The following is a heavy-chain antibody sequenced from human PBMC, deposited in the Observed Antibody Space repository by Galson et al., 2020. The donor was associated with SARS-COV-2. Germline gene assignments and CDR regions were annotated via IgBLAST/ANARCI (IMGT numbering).Heavy chain of an antibody. CDR3: ATDGDGFDY. J-gene: IGHJ4*02. D-gene: IGHD2-21*01. CDR1: GLTLRDYW. V-gene: IGHV3-7*01. CDR2: VNKGGNEK. Sequence: GGSLRLSCTTSGLTLRDYWMTRVRQAPGKGLEWVADVNKGGNEKYYVDSVRGRFSISKDSAKNSVYLQLNSLRPEDTALYYCATDGDGFDYWGQGTLVTVSS.